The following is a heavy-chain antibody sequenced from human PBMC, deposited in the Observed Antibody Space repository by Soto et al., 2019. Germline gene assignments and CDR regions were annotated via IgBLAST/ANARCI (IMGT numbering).Heavy chain of an antibody. J-gene: IGHJ6*02. CDR1: GFTFSSYS. D-gene: IGHD3-16*02. CDR2: ISSSSSYI. CDR3: ARGSELRLGELSLYQYYYYGMDG. V-gene: IGHV3-21*01. Sequence: EVQLVESGGGLVKPGGSLRLSCAASGFTFSSYSMNWVRQAPGKGLEWVSSISSSSSYIYYADSVKGRFTISRDNAKNSLYLQMNSLRAEDTALYYCARGSELRLGELSLYQYYYYGMDGLGQGTTVTVSS.